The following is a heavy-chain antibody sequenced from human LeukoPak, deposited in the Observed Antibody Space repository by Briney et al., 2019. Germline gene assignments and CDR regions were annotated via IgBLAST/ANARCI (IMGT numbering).Heavy chain of an antibody. V-gene: IGHV3-11*01. Sequence: GGSLRLSCAASGFIFSDYYMSWIRQAPGKGLEWVSYISSGGSSIYYADSVKGRFTISRDNAKNSLYLRMNSLRAEDTAVYYCAREPYYDSSGYCLDYWGQGTLVTVSS. CDR1: GFIFSDYY. D-gene: IGHD3-22*01. CDR3: AREPYYDSSGYCLDY. CDR2: ISSGGSSI. J-gene: IGHJ4*02.